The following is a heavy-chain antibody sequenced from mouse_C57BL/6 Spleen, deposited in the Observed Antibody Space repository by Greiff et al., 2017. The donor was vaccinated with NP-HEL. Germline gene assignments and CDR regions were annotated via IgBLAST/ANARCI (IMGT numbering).Heavy chain of an antibody. J-gene: IGHJ4*01. CDR3: ARDGLGRGAMDY. Sequence: DVMLVESGGGLVQSGRSLRLSCATSGFTFSDFYMEWVRQAPGKGLEWIAASRNKANDYTTEYSASVKGRFIVSRDTSQSILYLQMNALRAEDTAIYYGARDGLGRGAMDYWGQGTSVTVSS. CDR2: SRNKANDYTT. V-gene: IGHV7-1*01. D-gene: IGHD3-1*01. CDR1: GFTFSDFY.